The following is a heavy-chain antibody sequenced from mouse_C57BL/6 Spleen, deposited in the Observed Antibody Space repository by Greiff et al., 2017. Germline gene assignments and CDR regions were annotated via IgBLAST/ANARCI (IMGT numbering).Heavy chain of an antibody. D-gene: IGHD1-1*01. J-gene: IGHJ4*01. CDR1: GYTFTSYW. Sequence: QVHVKQPGTELVKPGASVKLSCKASGYTFTSYWMHWVKQRPGQGLEWIGNINPSNGGTNYNEKFKSKATLTVDKSSSTAYMQLSSLTSEDSAVYYCARDGKLHAMDYWGQGTSVTVSS. V-gene: IGHV1-53*01. CDR3: ARDGKLHAMDY. CDR2: INPSNGGT.